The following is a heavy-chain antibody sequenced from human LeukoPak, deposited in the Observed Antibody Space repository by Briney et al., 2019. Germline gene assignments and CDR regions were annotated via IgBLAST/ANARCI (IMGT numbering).Heavy chain of an antibody. CDR1: GYTFTSYD. J-gene: IGHJ6*03. V-gene: IGHV1-8*01. Sequence: ASVTVSCKASGYTFTSYDINWVRQAAGQGLEWMGWMNPNSGNTGYAQKFQGRVTMTRNTSISTAYMELSSLRSEDTAVYYCARDLSLEYYMDVWGKGTTVTVS. CDR3: ARDLSLEYYMDV. CDR2: MNPNSGNT. D-gene: IGHD1-1*01.